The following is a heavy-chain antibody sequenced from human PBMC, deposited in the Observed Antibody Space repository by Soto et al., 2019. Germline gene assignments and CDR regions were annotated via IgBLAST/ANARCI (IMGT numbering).Heavy chain of an antibody. Sequence: PGGSLRLSCAASGFTFSSYGMHWVRQAPGKGLEWVAVTSYDGSNKYYADSVKGRFTISRDNSKNTLYLQMNSLRAEDTAVYYSAKERSGWYYYYYGMDVWGQGTTVTVSS. CDR1: GFTFSSYG. J-gene: IGHJ6*02. D-gene: IGHD6-19*01. V-gene: IGHV3-30*18. CDR3: AKERSGWYYYYYGMDV. CDR2: TSYDGSNK.